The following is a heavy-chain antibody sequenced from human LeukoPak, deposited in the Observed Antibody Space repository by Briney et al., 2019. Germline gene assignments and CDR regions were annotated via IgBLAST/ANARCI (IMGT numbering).Heavy chain of an antibody. CDR3: AKVMTRTMVRGVPPSDY. CDR2: ISGSAGST. Sequence: GSLRLSCAASGFTFSSYAMSWVRQAPGKGLEWVSAISGSAGSTYYADSVKGRFTISRDNSKNTLYLQMNSLRAEDTAVYYCAKVMTRTMVRGVPPSDYWGQGTLVTVSS. V-gene: IGHV3-23*01. J-gene: IGHJ4*02. D-gene: IGHD3-10*01. CDR1: GFTFSSYA.